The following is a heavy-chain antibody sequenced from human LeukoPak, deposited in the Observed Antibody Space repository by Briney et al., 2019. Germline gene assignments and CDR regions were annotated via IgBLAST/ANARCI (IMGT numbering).Heavy chain of an antibody. CDR2: ISYDGSNK. J-gene: IGHJ4*02. CDR1: GFTFSNCA. D-gene: IGHD4-23*01. Sequence: GRSLRLSCAASGFTFSNCAIHWVRQAPGKGLEWVAVISYDGSNKYYADSVKGRFTISRDNSKNTLYLQMNSLRAEDTAMYYCARDFSLNYGGNGAPYHLLDYWGQGTLVTVSS. V-gene: IGHV3-30-3*01. CDR3: ARDFSLNYGGNGAPYHLLDY.